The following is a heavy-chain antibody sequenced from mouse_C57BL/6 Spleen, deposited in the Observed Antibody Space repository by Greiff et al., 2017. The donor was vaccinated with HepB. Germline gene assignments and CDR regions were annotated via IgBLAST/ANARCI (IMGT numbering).Heavy chain of an antibody. CDR2: IDPENGDT. V-gene: IGHV14-4*01. CDR3: TTRFMDY. J-gene: IGHJ4*01. Sequence: DVKLVESGAELVRPGASVKLSCTASGFNIKDDYMHWVKQRPEQGLEWIGWIDPENGDTEYASKFQGKATITADTSSNTAYLQLSSLTSEDTAVYYCTTRFMDYWGQGTSVTVSS. CDR1: GFNIKDDY.